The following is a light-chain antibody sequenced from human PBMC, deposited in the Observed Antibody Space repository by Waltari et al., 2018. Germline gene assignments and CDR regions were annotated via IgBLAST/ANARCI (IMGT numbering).Light chain of an antibody. CDR3: AAYAGNMNTHV. J-gene: IGLJ1*01. CDR2: EVN. Sequence: QSALTQPPPASGSPGQSVTISCTGTSSDVGGYNYVSLYQQHPGTAPKLMIYEVNKRPSGVPDRFSGSKSGNTASLTVTGLQPEDDADYYCAAYAGNMNTHVFGTGTKVTVL. CDR1: SSDVGGYNY. V-gene: IGLV2-8*01.